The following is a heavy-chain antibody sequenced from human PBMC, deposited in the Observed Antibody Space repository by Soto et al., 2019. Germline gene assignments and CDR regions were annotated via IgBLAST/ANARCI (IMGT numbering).Heavy chain of an antibody. Sequence: SVKVSCKASGYTFTSYDINWVRQATGQGIERMGWMNPNSGNTGCAQKFQGRVTMTRNTSISTAYMELSSLRSEDTAVYYCSRGPYQGYCSSTSCLTGVYWGQGTLVTVSS. CDR2: MNPNSGNT. CDR3: SRGPYQGYCSSTSCLTGVY. V-gene: IGHV1-8*01. J-gene: IGHJ4*02. D-gene: IGHD2-2*01. CDR1: GYTFTSYD.